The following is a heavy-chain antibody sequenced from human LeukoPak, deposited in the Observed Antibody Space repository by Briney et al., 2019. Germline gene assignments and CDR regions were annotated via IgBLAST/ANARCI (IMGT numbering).Heavy chain of an antibody. J-gene: IGHJ4*02. CDR1: GFTFSSYV. CDR2: IWYDGSNK. CDR3: AKARVGVVPAALDY. D-gene: IGHD2-2*01. Sequence: AGGSLRLSCAASGFTFSSYVMHWVRQAPGKGLEWVAVIWYDGSNKYYADSVKGRFTISRDNSKNTLYLQMNSLRAEDTAVYYCAKARVGVVPAALDYWGQGTLVTVSS. V-gene: IGHV3-33*06.